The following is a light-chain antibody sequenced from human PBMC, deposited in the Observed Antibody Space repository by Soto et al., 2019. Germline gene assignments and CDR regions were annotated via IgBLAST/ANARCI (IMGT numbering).Light chain of an antibody. CDR2: DVT. J-gene: IGLJ1*01. CDR1: SSDVGAYNY. CDR3: TSYTSISTYV. Sequence: QSALTQPASVSGPPGQSITISCTGTSSDVGAYNYVSWYQHHPGKAPRLVIYDVTNRPSGISDRFSGSKSGNTASLTISGLLAEDEADYYGTSYTSISTYVFGTGTKVTVL. V-gene: IGLV2-14*01.